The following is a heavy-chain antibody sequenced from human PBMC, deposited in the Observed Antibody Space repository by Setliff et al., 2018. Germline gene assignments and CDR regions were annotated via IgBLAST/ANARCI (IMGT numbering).Heavy chain of an antibody. CDR1: GYIFTNHD. V-gene: IGHV1-8*01. J-gene: IGHJ4*02. D-gene: IGHD1-26*01. CDR3: ARGVGAVGDY. CDR2: MSPDSDRK. Sequence: ASVKVSCKASGYIFTNHDINWVRQAPGQGLEWMGWMSPDSDRKASAQKFQGRVTMTRNNSISTFYMELSSLRSDDTAVYYCARGVGAVGDYWGRGTLVTVSS.